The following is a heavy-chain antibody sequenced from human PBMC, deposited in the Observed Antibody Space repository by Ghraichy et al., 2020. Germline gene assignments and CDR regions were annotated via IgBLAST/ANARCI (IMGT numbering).Heavy chain of an antibody. CDR1: GDSVSSNSAA. CDR2: TYYRSKWYN. V-gene: IGHV6-1*01. CDR3: ARGSWSVAWF. Sequence: ETLSLTCVISGDSVSSNSAAWSWIRQSPSRGLEWLGRTYYRSKWYNEYSLTVKSRISINPDTSKNQFSLQLNSVTPEDTAVYYCARGSWSVAWFWGQGTLVTVSS. J-gene: IGHJ4*02. D-gene: IGHD3-3*01.